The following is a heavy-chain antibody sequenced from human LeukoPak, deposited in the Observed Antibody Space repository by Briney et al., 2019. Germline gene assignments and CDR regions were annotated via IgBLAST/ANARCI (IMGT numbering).Heavy chain of an antibody. Sequence: GGSLRLSCAASGFTFSSYAMGWVRRAPGKGLEWVSAITASGGNTYYADSVKGRFTISRDNSKNTLYLQVNSLRAEDTAVYYCAKGNGYSYGRYYFDYWGQGTLVTASS. CDR2: ITASGGNT. J-gene: IGHJ4*02. CDR3: AKGNGYSYGRYYFDY. V-gene: IGHV3-23*01. D-gene: IGHD5-18*01. CDR1: GFTFSSYA.